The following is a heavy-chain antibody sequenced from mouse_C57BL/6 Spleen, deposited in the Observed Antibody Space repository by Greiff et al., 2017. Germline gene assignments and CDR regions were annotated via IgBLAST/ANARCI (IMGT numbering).Heavy chain of an antibody. CDR2: IYPGDGDT. V-gene: IGHV1-82*01. J-gene: IGHJ2*01. D-gene: IGHD2-4*01. CDR1: GYAFSSSW. CDR3: ARSDDYDGYYFDY. Sequence: VQLQQSGPELVKPGASVKISCKASGYAFSSSWMNWVKQRPGKGLDWIGRIYPGDGDTNYNGKFKGKATLTADKSSSTAYMQLSSLTSEDSAVYFCARSDDYDGYYFDYWGQGTTLTVSS.